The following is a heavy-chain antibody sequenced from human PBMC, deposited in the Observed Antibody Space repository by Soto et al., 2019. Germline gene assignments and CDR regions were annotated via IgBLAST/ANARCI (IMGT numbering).Heavy chain of an antibody. J-gene: IGHJ3*02. CDR2: IYPGDSDT. CDR3: ARYGYSSSWYVAFDI. V-gene: IGHV5-51*01. CDR1: GHRFTSYW. Sequence: GESRRISCKGSGHRFTSYWMGCVRQMPGKGLEWMGIIYPGDSDTRYSPSFQGQVTISADKSISTAYLQWSSLKASDTAMYYCARYGYSSSWYVAFDIWGQGTMVTVSS. D-gene: IGHD6-13*01.